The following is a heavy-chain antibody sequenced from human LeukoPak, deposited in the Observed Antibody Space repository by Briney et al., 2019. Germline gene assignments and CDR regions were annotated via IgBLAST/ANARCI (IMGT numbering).Heavy chain of an antibody. CDR2: ISGSVERT. D-gene: IGHD4/OR15-4a*01. CDR1: FSKXC. J-gene: IGHJ4*02. CDR3: AKYGAPGWSGYLDY. V-gene: IGHV3-23*01. Sequence: FSKXCVRWVRQARGKGXEGVGSISGSVERTYYADCVKGRFTISRDNSKNTLYLQINSLRVEDTAIYYCAKYGAPGWSGYLDYWGQGTLVTVSS.